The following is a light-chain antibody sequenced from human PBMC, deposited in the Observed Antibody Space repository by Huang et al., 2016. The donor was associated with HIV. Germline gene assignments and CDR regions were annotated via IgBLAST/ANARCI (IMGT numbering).Light chain of an antibody. V-gene: IGKV1-39*01. Sequence: DIQMTQSPSSLSASVGDRVTITCRASQSISSYLNWYQQKPGKAPKLLIYAASSLQSGVPSRFCGSGSGTDFTLTISSLQPEDFATDYCQQSYSTPLTFGGGTKVEIK. CDR2: AAS. CDR1: QSISSY. CDR3: QQSYSTPLT. J-gene: IGKJ4*01.